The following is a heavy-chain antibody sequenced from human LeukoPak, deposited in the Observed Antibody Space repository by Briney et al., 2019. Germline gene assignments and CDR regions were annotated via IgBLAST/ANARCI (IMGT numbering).Heavy chain of an antibody. D-gene: IGHD1-20*01. CDR2: IYHSGST. CDR3: ARDPDVTGTTVPNWSDP. Sequence: SETLSLTCAVSGYSISSGYYWGWIRQPPGKGLEWIGSIYHSGSTYYNPSLKSRVTISVDTSKNQFSLKLSSVTAADTAVYYCARDPDVTGTTVPNWSDPWGQGTLVTVSS. CDR1: GYSISSGYY. J-gene: IGHJ5*02. V-gene: IGHV4-38-2*02.